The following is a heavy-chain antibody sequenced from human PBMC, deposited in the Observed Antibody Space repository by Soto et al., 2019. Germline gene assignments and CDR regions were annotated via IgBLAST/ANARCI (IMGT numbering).Heavy chain of an antibody. CDR3: AKEHYDFWSGYHHYGMDV. J-gene: IGHJ6*02. Sequence: PGGSLRLSCAASGFTFSSYGMHWVRQAPGKGLEWVAVISYDGSNKYYADSVKGRFTISRDNFKNTLYLQMNSLRAEDTAVYYCAKEHYDFWSGYHHYGMDVWGQGTTVTVSS. D-gene: IGHD3-3*01. V-gene: IGHV3-30*18. CDR2: ISYDGSNK. CDR1: GFTFSSYG.